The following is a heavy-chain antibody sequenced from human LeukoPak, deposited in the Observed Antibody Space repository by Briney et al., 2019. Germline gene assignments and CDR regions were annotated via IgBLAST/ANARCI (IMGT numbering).Heavy chain of an antibody. J-gene: IGHJ4*02. CDR3: ASWDLWFGESLDYFDY. D-gene: IGHD3-10*01. V-gene: IGHV3-30-3*01. Sequence: GGSLRLSCAASGFTFSSYAMHWVRQAPGKGLEWVAVISYDGSNKYYADSVKGRFTISRDNSKNTLYLQMNSLRAEDTAVYYCASWDLWFGESLDYFDYWGQGTLVTVSS. CDR2: ISYDGSNK. CDR1: GFTFSSYA.